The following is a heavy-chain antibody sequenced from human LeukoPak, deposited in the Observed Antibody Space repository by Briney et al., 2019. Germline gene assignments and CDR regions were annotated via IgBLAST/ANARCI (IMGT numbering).Heavy chain of an antibody. Sequence: PGGSLRLSCAASGFTFSSYGMSWVRQAPGTGLGWVSAITGSGASTFYADSVKGRFTISRDNSKNTLYLQMNSLRAEDTAVYYCAKRHSSGSFYFDHWGQGTLVTVSS. CDR1: GFTFSSYG. CDR3: AKRHSSGSFYFDH. CDR2: ITGSGAST. V-gene: IGHV3-23*01. D-gene: IGHD3-22*01. J-gene: IGHJ4*02.